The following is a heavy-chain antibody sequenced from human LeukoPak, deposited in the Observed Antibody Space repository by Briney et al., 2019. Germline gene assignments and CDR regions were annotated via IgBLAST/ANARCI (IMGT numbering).Heavy chain of an antibody. V-gene: IGHV3-66*01. Sequence: GGSLRLSCAASGFTFRSYAMHWVRQAPGKGLEWVSVIYSGGTTYYADSVKGRFTISRDNSKNTLHLQMNSLRAEDTAVYYCARDQYSYAHAAHWGQGTLVTVSS. CDR3: ARDQYSYAHAAH. CDR1: GFTFRSYA. J-gene: IGHJ4*02. D-gene: IGHD5-18*01. CDR2: IYSGGTT.